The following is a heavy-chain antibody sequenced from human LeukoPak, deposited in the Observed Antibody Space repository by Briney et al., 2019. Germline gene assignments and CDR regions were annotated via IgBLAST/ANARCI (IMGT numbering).Heavy chain of an antibody. CDR1: GGSISSSSYY. D-gene: IGHD6-13*01. J-gene: IGHJ6*02. V-gene: IGHV4-39*01. Sequence: PSETLSLTCTVSGGSISSSSYYWGWIRQPPGKGLEWIGSIYYSGSTYYNPSLKSRVTISVDTSKNQFSLKLSSVTAADTAVYYSARHIGASSWYLSRLLGMDVWGQGTTVTVSS. CDR3: ARHIGASSWYLSRLLGMDV. CDR2: IYYSGST.